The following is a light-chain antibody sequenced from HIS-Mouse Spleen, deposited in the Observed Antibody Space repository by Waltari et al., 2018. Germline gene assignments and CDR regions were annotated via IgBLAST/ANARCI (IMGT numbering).Light chain of an antibody. CDR1: QSVLYSSNNKNY. CDR2: WAS. J-gene: IGKJ1*01. CDR3: QQYYSTPTWT. V-gene: IGKV4-1*01. Sequence: DIVMTQSPDSLAVSLGERATINCNSSQSVLYSSNNKNYLAWYQQKPGQPPKLLIYWASTRESGVPDRFIGSGSGTDFTLTISSLQAEDVAVYYCQQYYSTPTWTFGQGTKVEIK.